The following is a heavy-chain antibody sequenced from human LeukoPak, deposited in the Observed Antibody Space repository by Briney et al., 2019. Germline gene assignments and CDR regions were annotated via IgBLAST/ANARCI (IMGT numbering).Heavy chain of an antibody. CDR1: GGSISSYY. D-gene: IGHD6-19*01. Sequence: PSETLSLTCTVSGGSISSYYWSWIRQPAGKGLEWIGRIYTSGSTNYNPSLKSRVTMSVDTSKNQFSLKLNSVTAADTAVYYCARVALPYSSGWYPYFDYWGQGTLVTVSS. CDR2: IYTSGST. V-gene: IGHV4-4*07. J-gene: IGHJ4*02. CDR3: ARVALPYSSGWYPYFDY.